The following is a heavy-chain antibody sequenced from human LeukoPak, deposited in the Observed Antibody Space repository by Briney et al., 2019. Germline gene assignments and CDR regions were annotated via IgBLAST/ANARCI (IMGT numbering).Heavy chain of an antibody. J-gene: IGHJ4*02. Sequence: PGGSLRLSCAASGFTFSNYAMSWVRQAPGKGLECVSAISSNGTGTYYANSVKGRFTISRDNSKNTLYLQMGSLRADDMAVYYCARGRDGNNRVAEYWGQATLVTLPS. CDR3: ARGRDGNNRVAEY. D-gene: IGHD5-24*01. CDR2: ISSNGTGT. V-gene: IGHV3-64*01. CDR1: GFTFSNYA.